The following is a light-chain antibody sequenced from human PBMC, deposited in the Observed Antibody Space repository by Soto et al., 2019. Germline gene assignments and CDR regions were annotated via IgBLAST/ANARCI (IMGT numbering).Light chain of an antibody. CDR1: QNINSC. CDR3: QQSYSFLS. Sequence: IQMTQSPLSLSASVGDKVTLTCRTSQNINSCLSWYQQKPGKAPRLPIYGASSLQVGVPSRFIGSGSGTDFTLTITSLQPEDFATYYCQQSYSFLSFAGGTKVDIK. CDR2: GAS. V-gene: IGKV1-39*01. J-gene: IGKJ4*01.